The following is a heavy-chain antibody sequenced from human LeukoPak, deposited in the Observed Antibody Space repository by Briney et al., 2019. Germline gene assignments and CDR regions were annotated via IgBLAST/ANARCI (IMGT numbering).Heavy chain of an antibody. CDR3: ARDLSGVTGYTYGRGIDY. V-gene: IGHV3-7*01. CDR1: GFTFNSYS. Sequence: GGSLRLSCAASGFTFNSYSMHWVRQAPGKGLEWVANIKQDGSEKYYVDSVKGRFTISRDNAKNSLYLQMNSLRAEDTAVYYCARDLSGVTGYTYGRGIDYWGQGTLVTVSS. J-gene: IGHJ4*02. CDR2: IKQDGSEK. D-gene: IGHD5-18*01.